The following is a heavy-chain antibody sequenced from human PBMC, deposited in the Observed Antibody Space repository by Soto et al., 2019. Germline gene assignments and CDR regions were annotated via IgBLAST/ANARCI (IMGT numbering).Heavy chain of an antibody. CDR3: ARGGFWSGYWNAFDI. D-gene: IGHD3-3*01. V-gene: IGHV3-33*01. J-gene: IGHJ3*02. CDR1: GFTFSSYG. Sequence: GGSLRLSCAASGFTFSSYGMHWVRQAPGKGLEWVAVIWYDGSNKYYADSVKGRFTISRDNSKNTLYLQMNSLRAEDTAVYYCARGGFWSGYWNAFDIWGQGTMVTVSS. CDR2: IWYDGSNK.